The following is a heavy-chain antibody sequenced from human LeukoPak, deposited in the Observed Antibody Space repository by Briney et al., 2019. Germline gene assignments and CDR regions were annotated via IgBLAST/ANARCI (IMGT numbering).Heavy chain of an antibody. D-gene: IGHD3-10*01. CDR2: ISWNSGSM. V-gene: IGHV3-9*01. Sequence: GRSLRLSCAASGFTFDDYAMHWVRQAPGKGLEWVSGISWNSGSMDYADSVKGRFTISRDNSKNTMYLQMNSLRGEDTAIYYCAKDLLSGSGSYFEAAMDSWGQGTPVTVSS. CDR3: AKDLLSGSGSYFEAAMDS. J-gene: IGHJ4*02. CDR1: GFTFDDYA.